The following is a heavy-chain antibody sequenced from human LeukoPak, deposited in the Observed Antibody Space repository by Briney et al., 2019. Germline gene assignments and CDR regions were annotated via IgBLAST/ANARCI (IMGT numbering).Heavy chain of an antibody. Sequence: PSETLSLTCTVSGGSISSYYWSWIRQPPGKGLEWIGYIYYSGSTNYNPSLKSRVTISVDTSKNQFSLKLSSVAAADTAVYYCARLANYDILTGYWLDYWGQGTLVTVSS. CDR1: GGSISSYY. V-gene: IGHV4-59*08. CDR2: IYYSGST. CDR3: ARLANYDILTGYWLDY. D-gene: IGHD3-9*01. J-gene: IGHJ4*02.